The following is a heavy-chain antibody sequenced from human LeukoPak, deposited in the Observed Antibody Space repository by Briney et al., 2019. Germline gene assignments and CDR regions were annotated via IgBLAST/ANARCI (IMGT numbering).Heavy chain of an antibody. J-gene: IGHJ5*02. CDR2: IIPIFGTA. D-gene: IGHD2-21*02. CDR3: AAECGGDCYSGWFDP. CDR1: GGTFSSHA. Sequence: ASVKVSCKASGGTFSSHAISWVRQAPGQGLEWMGRIIPIFGTANYAQKFQGRVTITTDESTSTAYMELSSLRSEDTAVYYCAAECGGDCYSGWFDPWGQGTLVTVSS. V-gene: IGHV1-69*05.